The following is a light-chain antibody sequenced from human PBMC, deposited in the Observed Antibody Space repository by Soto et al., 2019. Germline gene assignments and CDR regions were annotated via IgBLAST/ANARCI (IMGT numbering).Light chain of an antibody. V-gene: IGLV1-40*01. CDR1: ISNIGAGYP. CDR2: G. Sequence: QSVLTQPPSVSGAPGQRVTISCTGSISNIGAGYPVHWYQQLPGTAPKLLVAGNRPSGVPDRFSVSKSGASASLAITGLQAEDEADYYCQSYDSSLSRRWVFGGGTKVTVL. CDR3: QSYDSSLSRRWV. J-gene: IGLJ3*02.